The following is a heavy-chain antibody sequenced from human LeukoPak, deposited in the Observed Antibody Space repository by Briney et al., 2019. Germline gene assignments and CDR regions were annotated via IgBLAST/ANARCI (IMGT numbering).Heavy chain of an antibody. Sequence: PGGSLRLSCATSGFSFSLFGMNWVRQAPGKGLEWVTFIRYDGTKQYYADSVKGRFTITRDNSKNTLYLQMNSLGAEDTAVYYCAKHVSGSLFYFDYWGQRTLVTVSS. D-gene: IGHD3-10*01. CDR1: GFSFSLFG. CDR3: AKHVSGSLFYFDY. CDR2: IRYDGTKQ. V-gene: IGHV3-30*02. J-gene: IGHJ4*02.